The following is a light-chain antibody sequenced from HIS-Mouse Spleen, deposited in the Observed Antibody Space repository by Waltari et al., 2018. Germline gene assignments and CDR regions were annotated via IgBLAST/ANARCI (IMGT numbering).Light chain of an antibody. CDR2: GKN. J-gene: IGLJ1*01. V-gene: IGLV3-19*01. CDR1: SLRSYY. Sequence: SSELTQDPAVSVALGQTVRITCQGDSLRSYYASWYQQKPVQAPVLVIYGKNNRPAGFQDRFSGSSSGNTASWTITGAQAEDEADYYCNSRDSSGNHLSVFGTGTKVTVL. CDR3: NSRDSSGNHLSV.